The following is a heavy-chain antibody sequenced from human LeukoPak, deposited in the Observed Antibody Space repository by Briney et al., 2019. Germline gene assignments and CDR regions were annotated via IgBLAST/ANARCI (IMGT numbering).Heavy chain of an antibody. D-gene: IGHD3-10*01. V-gene: IGHV4-39*07. CDR3: ARDLPNLWFGELDTMTDDY. CDR1: GVSISSGSNY. CDR2: IYSSGST. J-gene: IGHJ4*02. Sequence: SETLSLTCSVSGVSISSGSNYWGWIRQPPGKTLEWIGSIYSSGSTYYTPSLKSRVIILFDTAKNHFSLNLSSVTAADTAVYYCARDLPNLWFGELDTMTDDYWGQGTLVTVSS.